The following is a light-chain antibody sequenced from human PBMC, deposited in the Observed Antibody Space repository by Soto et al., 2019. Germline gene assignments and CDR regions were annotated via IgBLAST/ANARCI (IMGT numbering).Light chain of an antibody. V-gene: IGKV2-30*01. CDR2: KVS. J-gene: IGKJ1*01. Sequence: DVVMTQSPLSLPVTLGQPASISCRSSQSLIYSDGIAYLNWFQQRPGQSPRRLIYKVSNRDSGVPDRFSGSVSGTDFTLKISRVEAEDVGVYYCMQGTHWPPTFGRGTKVEIK. CDR3: MQGTHWPPT. CDR1: QSLIYSDGIAY.